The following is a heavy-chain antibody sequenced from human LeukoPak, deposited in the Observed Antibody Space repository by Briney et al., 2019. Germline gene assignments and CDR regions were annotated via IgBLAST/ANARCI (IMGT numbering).Heavy chain of an antibody. J-gene: IGHJ6*03. CDR1: GYSFTSYW. D-gene: IGHD6-19*01. Sequence: GESLKISCKGSGYSFTSYWIGWVRQMPGEGLEWMGIIYPGDSDTRYSPSFQGQVTISADKSISTAYLQWSSLKASDTAMYYCARHIAVAGIRSYYMDVWGKGTTVTVSS. CDR3: ARHIAVAGIRSYYMDV. CDR2: IYPGDSDT. V-gene: IGHV5-51*01.